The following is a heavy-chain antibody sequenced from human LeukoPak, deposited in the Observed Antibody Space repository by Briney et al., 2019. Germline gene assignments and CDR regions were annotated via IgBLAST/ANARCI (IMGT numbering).Heavy chain of an antibody. D-gene: IGHD3-10*01. CDR3: ASVWFGELAFDY. CDR2: IYSGGST. Sequence: GGSLRLSCAASGFTVSTNYMSWVRQAPGKGLEWVSVIYSGGSTYYADSVKGRFTISRDNSKNTLYIQMNSLRAEDTAVYYCASVWFGELAFDYWGQGALLTVSS. J-gene: IGHJ4*02. V-gene: IGHV3-66*01. CDR1: GFTVSTNY.